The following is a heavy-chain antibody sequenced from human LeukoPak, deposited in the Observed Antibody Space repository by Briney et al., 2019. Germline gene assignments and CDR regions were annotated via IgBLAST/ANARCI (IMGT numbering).Heavy chain of an antibody. J-gene: IGHJ5*02. CDR2: IDDSGTT. Sequence: SETLSLTCTVSGCSVRSNSYYWSWIRQPPGKGLEWIGYIDDSGTTNYNPSLKSRVTISVDTSKNQFSLNLSSVTAADTAVYYCARATPGFSSGWFNNWFDPWGQGTLVTVSS. V-gene: IGHV4-61*01. D-gene: IGHD6-19*01. CDR1: GCSVRSNSYY. CDR3: ARATPGFSSGWFNNWFDP.